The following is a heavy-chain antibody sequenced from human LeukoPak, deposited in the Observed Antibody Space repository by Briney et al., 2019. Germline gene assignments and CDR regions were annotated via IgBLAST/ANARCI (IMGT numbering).Heavy chain of an antibody. V-gene: IGHV3-23*01. CDR2: ISGSGGST. CDR3: AKFIDGLLWFGELSLVDP. CDR1: GFTFSSYG. J-gene: IGHJ5*02. D-gene: IGHD3-10*01. Sequence: GGSLRLSCAASGFTFSSYGMSWVRQAPGKGLEWVSAISGSGGSTYYADSVKGRFTISRDNSKNTLYLQMNSLRAEDTAVYYCAKFIDGLLWFGELSLVDPWGQGTLVTVSS.